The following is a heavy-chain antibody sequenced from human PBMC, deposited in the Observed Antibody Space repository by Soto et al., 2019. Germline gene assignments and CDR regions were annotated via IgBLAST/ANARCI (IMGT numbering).Heavy chain of an antibody. Sequence: GASLKVSCKASGYTFTSYGISWVRQAPGQGLEWMGWISAYNGNTNYAQKLQGRVTMTTDTSTSTAYMELSSLRSEDTAVYYCARGGEFMATITQAFDYWGQGTLVTVSS. D-gene: IGHD5-12*01. CDR2: ISAYNGNT. J-gene: IGHJ4*02. CDR1: GYTFTSYG. V-gene: IGHV1-18*01. CDR3: ARGGEFMATITQAFDY.